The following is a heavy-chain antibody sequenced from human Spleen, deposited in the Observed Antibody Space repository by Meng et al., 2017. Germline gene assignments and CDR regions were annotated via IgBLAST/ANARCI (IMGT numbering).Heavy chain of an antibody. CDR1: GLTFDDYA. CDR2: ISWNSGSI. Sequence: GGSLRLSCAVSGLTFDDYAMHWVRQAPGKGLEWVSGISWNSGSIVYADSVKGRFTISRDNAKNSLYLQMNSLTAEDTALYYCAKGVQDDWLLVDYWGQGTLVTVSS. J-gene: IGHJ4*02. CDR3: AKGVQDDWLLVDY. V-gene: IGHV3-9*01. D-gene: IGHD3-9*01.